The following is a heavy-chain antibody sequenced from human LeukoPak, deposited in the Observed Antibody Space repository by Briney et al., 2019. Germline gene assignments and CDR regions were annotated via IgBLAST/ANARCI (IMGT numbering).Heavy chain of an antibody. Sequence: VASVKVSCKASGYIFSDYHLHWVRQAPGQGLEWMGWMNPNSGGTNYAQKFQGRITMTGDTSTAYLELSRLRSDDTAVYYCARDLGSTVIVGGDAFDLWGQGTMVTVSS. CDR2: MNPNSGGT. CDR1: GYIFSDYH. CDR3: ARDLGSTVIVGGDAFDL. V-gene: IGHV1-2*02. D-gene: IGHD2/OR15-2a*01. J-gene: IGHJ3*01.